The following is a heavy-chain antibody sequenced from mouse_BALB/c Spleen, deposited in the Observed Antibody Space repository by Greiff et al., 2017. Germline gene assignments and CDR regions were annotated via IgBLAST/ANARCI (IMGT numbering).Heavy chain of an antibody. V-gene: IGHV1-80*01. CDR2: IYPGDGDT. J-gene: IGHJ4*01. Sequence: QVQLQQSGAELVRPGSSVKISCKASGYAFTSYWMNWVKQRPGQGLEWFGQIYPGDGDTNYNGKFKGKATLTADKSSSTAYMQLSSLTSEDSAVYFCAKDSGNYYAMDYGGQGTSVTVSS. CDR1: GYAFTSYW. CDR3: AKDSGNYYAMDY. D-gene: IGHD2-1*01.